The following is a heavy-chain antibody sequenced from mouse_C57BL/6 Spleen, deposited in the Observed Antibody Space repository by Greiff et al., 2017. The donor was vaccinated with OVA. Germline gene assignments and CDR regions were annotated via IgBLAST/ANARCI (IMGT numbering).Heavy chain of an antibody. Sequence: QVQLQQPGAELVMPGASVKLSCKASGYTFTSYWMHWVKQRPGQGLEWIGEIDPSDSYTNYNQKFKGKSTLTVDKSSSTAYMQLSSLTSEDSAVYYCARRVDKDYFDYWGQGTTLTVSS. CDR2: IDPSDSYT. V-gene: IGHV1-69*01. J-gene: IGHJ2*01. CDR3: ARRVDKDYFDY. CDR1: GYTFTSYW.